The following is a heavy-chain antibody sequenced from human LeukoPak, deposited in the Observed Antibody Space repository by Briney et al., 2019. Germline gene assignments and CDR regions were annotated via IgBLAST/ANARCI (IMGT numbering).Heavy chain of an antibody. D-gene: IGHD6-6*01. CDR3: ARDKYSSSSVAFDI. CDR2: ISSSSSYI. Sequence: GRSLRLSCAASGFTFSSYSMNWVRQAPGKGLEWVSSISSSSSYIYYADSVKGRFTISRDNAKNSLYLQMNSLRAEDTAVYYCARDKYSSSSVAFDIWGQGTMVTVSS. CDR1: GFTFSSYS. J-gene: IGHJ3*02. V-gene: IGHV3-21*01.